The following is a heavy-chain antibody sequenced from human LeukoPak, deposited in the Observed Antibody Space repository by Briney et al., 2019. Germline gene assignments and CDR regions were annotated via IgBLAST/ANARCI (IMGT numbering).Heavy chain of an antibody. J-gene: IGHJ4*02. CDR2: INHSGST. CDR1: GGSFSGYY. V-gene: IGHV4-34*01. CDR3: ARGRGGDRGFDY. D-gene: IGHD3-10*01. Sequence: SETLSLTCAVYGGSFSGYYWSWIRQPPGKGLEWIGEINHSGSTNYNPSLKSRVTISVDTSKNQFSLKLSSVTAADTAVYYCARGRGGDRGFDYWGQGTLVTASS.